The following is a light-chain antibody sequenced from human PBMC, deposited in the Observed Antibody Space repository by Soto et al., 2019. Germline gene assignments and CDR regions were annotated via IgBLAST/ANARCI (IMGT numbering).Light chain of an antibody. CDR3: SSYTTSSTYV. V-gene: IGLV2-14*03. Sequence: QSVLTQPASVSGSPGQSITISCTGTSSDVGGYNYVSWYQQHPGKAPKLMIYEVISRPSGISSRFSGSKSGNTASLTISGLQAEDEADYYCSSYTTSSTYVFGTGTKVTVL. CDR1: SSDVGGYNY. CDR2: EVI. J-gene: IGLJ1*01.